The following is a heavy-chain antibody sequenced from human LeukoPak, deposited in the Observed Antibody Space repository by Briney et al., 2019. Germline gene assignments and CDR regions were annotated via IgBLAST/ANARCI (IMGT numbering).Heavy chain of an antibody. CDR2: IYYSGGT. CDR1: GGSISSYY. D-gene: IGHD1-26*01. CDR3: AREVGATGNFDY. Sequence: PSETLSLTCTVSGGSISSYYWSWIRQPPGKGLEWIGYIYYSGGTNYNPSLKSRVTISVDTSKNQFSLKLSSVTVADTAVYYCAREVGATGNFDYWGQGTLVTVSS. V-gene: IGHV4-59*01. J-gene: IGHJ4*02.